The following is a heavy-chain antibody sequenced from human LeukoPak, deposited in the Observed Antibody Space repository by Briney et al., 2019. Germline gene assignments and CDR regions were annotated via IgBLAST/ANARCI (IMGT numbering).Heavy chain of an antibody. J-gene: IGHJ6*02. D-gene: IGHD4-11*01. Sequence: PSETLSLTCTVSGGSISRYYWSWIRQPPGKGLEWIGYIYYSGSTNYNPSLKSRVTISVDTSKNQFSLKLSSVTAADTAVYYCARDDPDRLQSEGMDVWGQGTTVTVSS. CDR2: IYYSGST. CDR3: ARDDPDRLQSEGMDV. CDR1: GGSISRYY. V-gene: IGHV4-59*12.